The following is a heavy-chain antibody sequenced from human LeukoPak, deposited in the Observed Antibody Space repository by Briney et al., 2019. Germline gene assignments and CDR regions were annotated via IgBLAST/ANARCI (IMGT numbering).Heavy chain of an antibody. J-gene: IGHJ4*02. V-gene: IGHV3-7*04. D-gene: IGHD3-16*01. CDR3: ARGGSYSHC. CDR1: GFTFSNYW. CDR2: IKEDGSEK. Sequence: GGSLRLSCAASGFTFSNYWMTWCRQAPGKGLEWVAKIKEDGSEKYYVDSVKGRFTISRDNAKNSLYLQMNSLRAEDAAVYYCARGGSYSHCRGQGTLVTVSS.